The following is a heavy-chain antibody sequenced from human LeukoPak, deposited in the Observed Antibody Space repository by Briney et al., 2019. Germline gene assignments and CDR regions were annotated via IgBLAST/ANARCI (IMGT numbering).Heavy chain of an antibody. J-gene: IGHJ3*02. D-gene: IGHD3-10*01. CDR1: GYTFTSYY. CDR2: INPSGGST. Sequence: GASVKVSCKASGYTFTSYYMHWVRQAPGQGLEWMGIINPSGGSTSYAQKSQGRVTMTRDTSTSTVYMELSSLRSEDTAVYYCARGRTMVRGPFPTDAFDIWGQGTMVTVSS. V-gene: IGHV1-46*01. CDR3: ARGRTMVRGPFPTDAFDI.